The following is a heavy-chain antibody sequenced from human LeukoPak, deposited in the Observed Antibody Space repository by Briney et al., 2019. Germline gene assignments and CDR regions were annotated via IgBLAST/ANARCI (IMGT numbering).Heavy chain of an antibody. CDR3: ARIIYYDSSGYIFDY. J-gene: IGHJ4*02. CDR2: IDWDNDK. V-gene: IGHV2-70*20. Sequence: SGPALVHPTPPLTLTCTLSGFSLSTSGMCGSWVRQPPGKALEWLALIDWDNDKYYNTSLKNRLTISKDTSKNQVVLIMTNMDPVDTATYYCARIIYYDSSGYIFDYWGQGTLVTVSS. CDR1: GFSLSTSGMC. D-gene: IGHD3-22*01.